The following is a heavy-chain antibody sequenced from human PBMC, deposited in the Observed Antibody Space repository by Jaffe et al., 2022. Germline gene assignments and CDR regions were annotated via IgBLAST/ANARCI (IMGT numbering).Heavy chain of an antibody. J-gene: IGHJ3*02. CDR2: IYYSGST. CDR1: GGSISSSSYY. D-gene: IGHD5-12*01. Sequence: QLQLQESGPGLVKPSETLSLTCTVSGGSISSSSYYWGWIRQPPGKGLEWIGSIYYSGSTYYNPSLKSRVTISVDTSKNQFSLKLSSVTAADTAVYYCARPVGWLRSDAFDIWGQGTMVTVSS. CDR3: ARPVGWLRSDAFDI. V-gene: IGHV4-39*01.